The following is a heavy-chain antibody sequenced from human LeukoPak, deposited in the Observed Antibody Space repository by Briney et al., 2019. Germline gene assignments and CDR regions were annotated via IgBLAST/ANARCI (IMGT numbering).Heavy chain of an antibody. J-gene: IGHJ4*02. Sequence: PGGSLRLSCVASGFNFDDYGMSWVRQAPGKGLEWVSGITWNADSTGYVDFVKGRFTISRDNAKNSLYLQLDSLTAEDTAFYYCARDHHCSTSTCPSDYWGQGTLVTVSS. CDR1: GFNFDDYG. D-gene: IGHD2-2*01. CDR2: ITWNADST. V-gene: IGHV3-20*04. CDR3: ARDHHCSTSTCPSDY.